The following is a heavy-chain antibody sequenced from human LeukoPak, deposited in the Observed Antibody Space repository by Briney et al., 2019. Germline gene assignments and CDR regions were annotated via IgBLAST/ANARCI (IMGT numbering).Heavy chain of an antibody. CDR1: GVSISRYY. Sequence: SETLSLTCTVSGVSISRYYWSWIRQPAGKGLEWIGRIYTSGSTNYNPSLKSRVTMSVDTSKNQFSLQLNSVTPEDTAVYYCARGYYRFDPWGQGTLVTVSS. V-gene: IGHV4-4*07. J-gene: IGHJ5*02. CDR2: IYTSGST. CDR3: ARGYYRFDP. D-gene: IGHD3-10*01.